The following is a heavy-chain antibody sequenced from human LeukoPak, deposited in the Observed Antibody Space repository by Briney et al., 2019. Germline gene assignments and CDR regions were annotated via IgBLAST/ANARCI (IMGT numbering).Heavy chain of an antibody. CDR1: GYSFTSYW. CDR3: ARNLLGCYQGYYHYGKEG. J-gene: IGHJ6*02. Sequence: GESLKISCKGSGYSFTSYWISWVRQMPGKGLEWMGRIDPSDSYTNYSPSFQGHVTISADKSISTAYLQWSSLKASDTAMYYCARNLLGCYQGYYHYGKEGWGQGTTVTVSS. D-gene: IGHD2-15*01. CDR2: IDPSDSYT. V-gene: IGHV5-10-1*01.